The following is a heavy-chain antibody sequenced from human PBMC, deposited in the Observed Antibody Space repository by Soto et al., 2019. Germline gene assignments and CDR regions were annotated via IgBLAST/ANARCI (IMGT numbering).Heavy chain of an antibody. V-gene: IGHV1-69*12. Sequence: QVQLVQSGAEVKKPGSSVKVSCKASGGTFSSYAISWVRQAPGQGLEWMGGIIPIFGTANYAQKFQGRVTITADESTSTAYMELSSLRSEDTAVYYCARESRYSSVCSCYFLPGIDYWGQGTLVTVSS. J-gene: IGHJ4*02. CDR1: GGTFSSYA. CDR2: IIPIFGTA. D-gene: IGHD2-15*01. CDR3: ARESRYSSVCSCYFLPGIDY.